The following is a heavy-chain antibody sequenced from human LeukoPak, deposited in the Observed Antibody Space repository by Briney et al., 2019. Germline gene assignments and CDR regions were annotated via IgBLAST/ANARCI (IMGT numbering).Heavy chain of an antibody. J-gene: IGHJ4*02. CDR2: IYYSGSI. V-gene: IGHV4-39*01. Sequence: PSETLSLTCTVSGGSISSSSYYWGWIRQPPGKGLEWIGSIYYSGSIYYNPSLKSRVTISVDTSKNQFSLKLSSVTAADTAVYYCASQKYSSSWYQEDWGQGTLVTVSS. CDR3: ASQKYSSSWYQED. D-gene: IGHD6-13*01. CDR1: GGSISSSSYY.